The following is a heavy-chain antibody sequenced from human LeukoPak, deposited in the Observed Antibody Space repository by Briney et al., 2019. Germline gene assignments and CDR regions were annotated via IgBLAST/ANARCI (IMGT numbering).Heavy chain of an antibody. CDR3: ARDWYGFWSGYYSYYYYMDV. CDR1: GGSISSSSYY. CDR2: IYYSGST. J-gene: IGHJ6*03. Sequence: SSETLSLTCTVSGGSISSSSYYWGWIRQPPGKGLEWIGSIYYSGSTYYNPSLKSRVTISVDTSKNQFSLKLSSVTAADTAVYYCARDWYGFWSGYYSYYYYMDVWGKGTTVTVSS. D-gene: IGHD3-3*01. V-gene: IGHV4-39*07.